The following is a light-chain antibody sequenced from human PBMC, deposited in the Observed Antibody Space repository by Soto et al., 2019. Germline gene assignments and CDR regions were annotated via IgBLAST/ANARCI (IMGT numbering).Light chain of an antibody. CDR3: MQTLQSWT. J-gene: IGKJ1*01. CDR2: LGS. CDR1: QSLLHSNGYNY. Sequence: DIVMTQSPLSLPVTPGEPASISCRSSQSLLHSNGYNYLDWYLQKPGQSPQLLIYLGSNRASGVPDRFSGSGSCTDFTLEISRVEAEDVGVYYCMQTLQSWTFGQGTKVEIK. V-gene: IGKV2-28*01.